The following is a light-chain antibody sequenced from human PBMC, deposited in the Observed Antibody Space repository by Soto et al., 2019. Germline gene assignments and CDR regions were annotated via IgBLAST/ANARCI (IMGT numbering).Light chain of an antibody. V-gene: IGKV4-1*01. CDR2: WAS. CDR3: QQYYSTPQT. CDR1: QSVLYSSNNKNY. J-gene: IGKJ1*01. Sequence: DIVMTQSPDSLAVSLGERATINCKSSQSVLYSSNNKNYLAWYQQKPGQPPKLLIYWASTRESGVPDHFSGSGSGTDLTLTISSLQAEDVAVYYCQQYYSTPQTFGQGHKVEIK.